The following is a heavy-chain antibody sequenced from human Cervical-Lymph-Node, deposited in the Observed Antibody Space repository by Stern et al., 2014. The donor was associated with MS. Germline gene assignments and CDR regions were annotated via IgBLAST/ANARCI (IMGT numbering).Heavy chain of an antibody. J-gene: IGHJ4*02. D-gene: IGHD3-16*01. CDR2: MNPNTGNT. CDR3: TPSQGAI. V-gene: IGHV1-8*01. Sequence: QVQLVQSGPEVKKPGASLKVSCKASGFTFTNYDVNWVRQTTGQGLEWVGWMNPNTGNTGAAQKFLGRVPMGTNNSMSAAYMEVNSLTSEDTAIYYCTPSQGAIWGQGTVVTVSS. CDR1: GFTFTNYD.